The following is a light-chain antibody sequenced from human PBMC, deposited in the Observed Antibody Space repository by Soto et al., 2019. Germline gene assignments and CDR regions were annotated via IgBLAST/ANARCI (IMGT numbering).Light chain of an antibody. Sequence: EIVLTQSPGTLSLSPGERATLSCRASRSVSSSYLAWYQQKPGQAPRLLIYGASSRATGIPDRFSGSGSGTDFTLTISRLEPEDFAVYYCQLYGSSPPWTFGQGTKLEIK. CDR2: GAS. CDR3: QLYGSSPPWT. V-gene: IGKV3-20*01. J-gene: IGKJ2*02. CDR1: RSVSSSY.